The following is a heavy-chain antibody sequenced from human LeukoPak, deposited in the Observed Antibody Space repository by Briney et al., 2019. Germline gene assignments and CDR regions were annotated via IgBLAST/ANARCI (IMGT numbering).Heavy chain of an antibody. J-gene: IGHJ4*02. CDR1: GGPFSNYA. D-gene: IGHD3-10*01. CDR2: IIPSFGTA. CDR3: ARVELGSYYPY. V-gene: IGHV1-69*15. Sequence: SVKVSCKVSGGPFSNYAIIWVRQAPGQGLVLMGRIIPSFGTANYAQMLLGRVSITSDESTSTAYMQLSSLRSEDTTTYYCARVELGSYYPYWGQGTLVSVSS.